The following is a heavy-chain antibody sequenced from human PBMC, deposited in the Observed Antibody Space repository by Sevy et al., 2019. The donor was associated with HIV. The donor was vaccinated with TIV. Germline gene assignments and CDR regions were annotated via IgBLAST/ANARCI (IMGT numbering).Heavy chain of an antibody. CDR1: GFTFDDNV. CDR3: AKSRTSFRGMDV. V-gene: IGHV3-9*01. Sequence: GGSLRLSCVASGFTFDDNVMHWVRQAPGKGLEWVSGIGWNSDKIGYADSVKGRFTISRDNAKNSLYLQMNSLRTEDTALYYCAKSRTSFRGMDVWGQGTTVTVSS. J-gene: IGHJ6*02. D-gene: IGHD2-2*01. CDR2: IGWNSDKI.